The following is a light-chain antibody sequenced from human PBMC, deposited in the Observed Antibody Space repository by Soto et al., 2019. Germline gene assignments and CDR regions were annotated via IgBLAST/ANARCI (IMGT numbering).Light chain of an antibody. V-gene: IGKV3-20*01. CDR2: GAS. Sequence: EIVLTQSPGTLSLSPGERATLSCRASQSVSSSYLAWYQQKPGQAPRLLIYGASSRATGIPDRFSGSGSGTDCTLTISELEPEDFAVYYCQQYGSSPLTFGPGTKGDIK. CDR1: QSVSSSY. J-gene: IGKJ3*01. CDR3: QQYGSSPLT.